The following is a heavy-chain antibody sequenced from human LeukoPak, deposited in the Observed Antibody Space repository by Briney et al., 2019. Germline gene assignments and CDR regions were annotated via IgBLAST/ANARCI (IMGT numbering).Heavy chain of an antibody. V-gene: IGHV3-48*01. Sequence: PGGSLRLSCAASGFTFSSYSMNWVRQAPGKGLEWVSYVSSSSSTIYYAVPVKSRFTIYTDNTKNSLYLQMNSLRAEDTAVYYCASDSADYGDYGIFDYWAQGTLVTVSP. CDR2: VSSSSSTI. CDR3: ASDSADYGDYGIFDY. CDR1: GFTFSSYS. J-gene: IGHJ4*02. D-gene: IGHD4-17*01.